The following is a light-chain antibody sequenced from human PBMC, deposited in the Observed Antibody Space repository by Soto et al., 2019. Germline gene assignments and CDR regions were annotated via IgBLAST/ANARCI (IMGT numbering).Light chain of an antibody. CDR1: SGHSNYA. V-gene: IGLV4-69*01. J-gene: IGLJ3*02. Sequence: QLVLTQSPSASASLGASVKLTCTLSSGHSNYAIAWHQQQPEKGPRYLMKLNSDGSHSKGDGIPDRFSGSSSGAERYLTISSLQSEDEADYYCQTWGTGLGVFGGGTKLTVL. CDR3: QTWGTGLGV. CDR2: LNSDGSH.